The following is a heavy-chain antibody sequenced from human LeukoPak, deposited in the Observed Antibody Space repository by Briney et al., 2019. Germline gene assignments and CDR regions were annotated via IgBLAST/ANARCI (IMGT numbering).Heavy chain of an antibody. J-gene: IGHJ6*03. V-gene: IGHV1-69*02. D-gene: IGHD6-13*01. Sequence: SVKVSCKASGGTFSSYTISWVRQAPGQGLEWMGRIIPILGIANYAQKFQGRVTMTRNTSTSTAYMELSSLRSEDTAVYYCARGGSSLNYYYYYYYMDVWGKGTTVTVSS. CDR2: IIPILGIA. CDR3: ARGGSSLNYYYYYYYMDV. CDR1: GGTFSSYT.